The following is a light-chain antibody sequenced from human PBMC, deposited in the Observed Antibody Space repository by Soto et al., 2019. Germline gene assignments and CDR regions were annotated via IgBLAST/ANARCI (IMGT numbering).Light chain of an antibody. CDR2: TTS. CDR3: HQSYSTPSA. V-gene: IGKV1-39*01. J-gene: IGKJ1*01. CDR1: QNIDIY. Sequence: DVQMTQSPSSLSASVGDRVTITCRASQNIDIYLNWYQQKPGRPPTLLIYTTSRFQSGVPIRFSGSGSGTDFTLTISNLQPEDFATYSCHQSYSTPSAFGQGTKVGIK.